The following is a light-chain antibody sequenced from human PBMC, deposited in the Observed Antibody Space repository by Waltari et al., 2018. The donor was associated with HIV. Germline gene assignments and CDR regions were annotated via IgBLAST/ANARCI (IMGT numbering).Light chain of an antibody. J-gene: IGKJ5*01. Sequence: EIVMTQSPATLSVSPGERVTLSCRASRSVNSTLAWYQQKPGQAPRLLIYGAFGRAAGIPARFSGGGSGTEFTLTISSLQSEDVAVYYCQQYENWPPITFGQGTRLEIK. CDR2: GAF. CDR3: QQYENWPPIT. V-gene: IGKV3-15*01. CDR1: RSVNST.